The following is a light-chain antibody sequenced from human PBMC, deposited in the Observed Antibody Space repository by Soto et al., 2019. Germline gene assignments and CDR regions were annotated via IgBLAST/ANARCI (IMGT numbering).Light chain of an antibody. V-gene: IGKV1-39*01. CDR2: AAS. Sequence: DIQMTQSPSSLSASVGDRVTITCRASQSISSYLHWYQQKPGKAPKLLIYAASSLQSGVPSRFSGSGSGTHFTLSISSLQPEDFATYYCKQNYNNPQPVGGGTTVDIK. J-gene: IGKJ4*01. CDR3: KQNYNNPQP. CDR1: QSISSY.